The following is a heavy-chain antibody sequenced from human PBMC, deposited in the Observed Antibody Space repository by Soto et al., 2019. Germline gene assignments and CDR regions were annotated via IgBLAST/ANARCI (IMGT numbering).Heavy chain of an antibody. CDR2: MYTTGTT. CDR3: VTENEPEMSRRWFDP. Sequence: NPSETLSLTCTVSVDSASSYCWSWVRQPPGKGLEWIGRMYTTGTTNYNPSLKSRVTMSIDTSKRQFSLNLSSVSAADTAVYYCVTENEPEMSRRWFDPWGQGTMVTV. CDR1: VDSASSYC. D-gene: IGHD1-1*01. J-gene: IGHJ5*02. V-gene: IGHV4-4*07.